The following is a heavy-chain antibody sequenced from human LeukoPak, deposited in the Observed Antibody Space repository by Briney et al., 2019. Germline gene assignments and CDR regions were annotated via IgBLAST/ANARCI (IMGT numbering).Heavy chain of an antibody. Sequence: SETLSLTCTVSYGSISSSSYYWGWIRQPPGKGLEWIGSIYYSGRTYYNPSLKSRVTISVDTSKNQFSLKLSSVTAADTAVYYCARDKRGRGYFDYWGQGTLVTVSS. V-gene: IGHV4-39*07. J-gene: IGHJ4*02. CDR3: ARDKRGRGYFDY. CDR2: IYYSGRT. D-gene: IGHD3-10*01. CDR1: YGSISSSSYY.